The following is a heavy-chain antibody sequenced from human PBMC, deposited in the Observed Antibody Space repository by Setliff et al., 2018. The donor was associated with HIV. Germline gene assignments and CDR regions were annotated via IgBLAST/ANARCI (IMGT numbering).Heavy chain of an antibody. V-gene: IGHV7-4-1*02. CDR3: ASSLMITFGGRPDYDDAFDI. D-gene: IGHD3-16*01. Sequence: ASVKVSCKASGYTFTSYAMNWVRQAPGKGLEWMGWVNTNTGNPTYAQGFTGRFVFSLDTSVSTAYLQISSLKAEDTAVYYCASSLMITFGGRPDYDDAFDIWGQGTMVTVSS. CDR1: GYTFTSYA. J-gene: IGHJ3*02. CDR2: VNTNTGNP.